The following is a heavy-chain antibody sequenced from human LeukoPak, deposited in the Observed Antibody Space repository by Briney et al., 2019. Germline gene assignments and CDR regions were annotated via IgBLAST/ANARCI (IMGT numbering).Heavy chain of an antibody. D-gene: IGHD2-15*01. V-gene: IGHV1-46*01. CDR3: ARGGCSGGSCYSGSYYYYMDV. CDR2: INPSGGST. CDR1: GYTFTSYY. Sequence: ASVKVSCKASGYTFTSYYMHWVRQAPGQGLEWMGIINPSGGSTSYAQKFQGRVTITRDMSTSTVYMELSSLRSEDTAVYYCARGGCSGGSCYSGSYYYYMDVWGKGTTVTVSS. J-gene: IGHJ6*03.